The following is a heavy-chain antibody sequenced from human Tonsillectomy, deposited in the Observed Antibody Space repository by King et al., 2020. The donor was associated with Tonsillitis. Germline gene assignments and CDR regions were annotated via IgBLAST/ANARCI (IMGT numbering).Heavy chain of an antibody. Sequence: VQLVESGADVRKPGSSVKVSCKASGGTFSHYAINWVRQVPGQGLEWMGGVIPLFATANYAQKFQGRLTITADDSTHTAYMDLSSLTSDDTAIYYCARLNIAASSWYILDYWGQGTLVTVSS. CDR3: ARLNIAASSWYILDY. D-gene: IGHD6-13*01. J-gene: IGHJ4*02. V-gene: IGHV1-69*01. CDR1: GGTFSHYA. CDR2: VIPLFATA.